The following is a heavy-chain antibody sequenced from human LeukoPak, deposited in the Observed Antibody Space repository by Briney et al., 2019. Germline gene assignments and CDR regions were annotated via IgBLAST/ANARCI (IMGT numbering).Heavy chain of an antibody. J-gene: IGHJ1*01. CDR2: IKQDGSEK. D-gene: IGHD1-26*01. CDR1: GFTFSSYW. Sequence: PGGSLRLSCAASGFTFSSYWMSWVRQAPGKGLEWVANIKQDGSEKYYVDSVKGRFTISRDNPKNSLYLQMNSLRVEDTAVYYYATAPTAQYSGTYYFQHWGQGALVTVSS. CDR3: ATAPTAQYSGTYYFQH. V-gene: IGHV3-7*01.